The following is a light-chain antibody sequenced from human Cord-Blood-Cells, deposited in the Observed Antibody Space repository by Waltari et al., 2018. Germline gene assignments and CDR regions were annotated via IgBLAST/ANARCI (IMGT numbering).Light chain of an antibody. Sequence: QSVLTQPPSVSGAPGQRVTISCTGSSPNIRAGYDVHWYQQLPGTAPKLPIYGNSNRPSGVPDRFSGSKSGTSASLAITGLQAEDEADYYCQSYDSSLSGVVFGGGTKLTVL. CDR2: GNS. J-gene: IGLJ2*01. CDR3: QSYDSSLSGVV. CDR1: SPNIRAGYD. V-gene: IGLV1-40*01.